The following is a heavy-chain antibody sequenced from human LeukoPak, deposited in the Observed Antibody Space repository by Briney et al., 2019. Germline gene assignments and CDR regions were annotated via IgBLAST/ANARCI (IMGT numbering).Heavy chain of an antibody. CDR2: ISSSSSMI. J-gene: IGHJ4*02. Sequence: GGSLRLSCAASGFTFSSYSMNWVRQAPGKGLEWVSYISSSSSMIYYADSVKGRFTISRDNAKNTVYLQMNSLRVEDTGVYYCASALTTVTPHFHCWGQGTLVTVSS. D-gene: IGHD4-17*01. CDR1: GFTFSSYS. V-gene: IGHV3-48*04. CDR3: ASALTTVTPHFHC.